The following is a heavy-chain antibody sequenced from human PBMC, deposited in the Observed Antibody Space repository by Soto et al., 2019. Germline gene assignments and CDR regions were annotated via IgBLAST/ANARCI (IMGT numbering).Heavy chain of an antibody. CDR2: IYRTGST. J-gene: IGHJ4*02. Sequence: QVQLQESGPGLVKPSGTLSLTCAVSGGSFTSNNWWTWVRQPPRQGLEWIGEIYRTGSTNYNPSLKSRVTISLDKSENQFSRKVTSLTAADTAVYYCASRDPGTSVDYWGQGTLVTVSS. V-gene: IGHV4-4*02. D-gene: IGHD1-7*01. CDR3: ASRDPGTSVDY. CDR1: GGSFTSNNW.